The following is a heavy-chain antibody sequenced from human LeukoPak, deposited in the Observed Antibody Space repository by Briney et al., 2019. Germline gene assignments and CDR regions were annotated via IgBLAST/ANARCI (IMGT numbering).Heavy chain of an antibody. D-gene: IGHD3-22*01. CDR3: ARLTFYYDSSDFYSHYFDY. V-gene: IGHV4-4*02. CDR1: GGSISSTNW. J-gene: IGHJ4*02. Sequence: SETLSLTCAVSGGSISSTNWWSWVRQPPGQGLERIGEIYQSGSTNYNPSLKSRVIISVDKSKNQFSLNLSSVTAADTAVYYCARLTFYYDSSDFYSHYFDYWGQGTLVTVSS. CDR2: IYQSGST.